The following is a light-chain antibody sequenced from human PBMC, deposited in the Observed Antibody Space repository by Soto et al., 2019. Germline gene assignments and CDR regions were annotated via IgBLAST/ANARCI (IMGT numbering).Light chain of an antibody. CDR3: QHYNSYSEA. CDR2: GAS. CDR1: QGIGSY. J-gene: IGKJ1*01. Sequence: DIQMTQSPTSLSASVGDRVTISCRASQGIGSYLAWYQQKPGKAPRLLISGASSVQSGVPPRFSGSGSATHFILTISSLRLEDIATYYCQHYNSYSEAFGQGTKVELK. V-gene: IGKV1-16*01.